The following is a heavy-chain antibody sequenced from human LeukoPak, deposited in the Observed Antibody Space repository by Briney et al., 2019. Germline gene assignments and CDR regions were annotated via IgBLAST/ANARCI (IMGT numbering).Heavy chain of an antibody. D-gene: IGHD6-19*01. J-gene: IGHJ4*02. V-gene: IGHV4-59*08. Sequence: PSETLSLTCTVSGGSISSYYWSWIRQPPGEGLECIGYINYSGSTNYNPSLKSRVTMSVDTSKNQFSLRLSSVTAADTAVYYCARLSVAGIPYFDYWGQGTLVTVSS. CDR2: INYSGST. CDR1: GGSISSYY. CDR3: ARLSVAGIPYFDY.